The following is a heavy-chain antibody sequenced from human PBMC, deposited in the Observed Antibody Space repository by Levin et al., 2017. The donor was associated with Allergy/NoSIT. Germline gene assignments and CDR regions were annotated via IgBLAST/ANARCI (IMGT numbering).Heavy chain of an antibody. V-gene: IGHV1-46*01. Sequence: GESLKISCKASGYTFTSYYMHWVRQAPGQGLEWMGIINPSGGSTSYAQKFQGRVTMTRDTSTNTVYMELSSLRSEDTAVYYCARFDHSGDAFDIWGQGTMVTVSS. CDR3: ARFDHSGDAFDI. D-gene: IGHD3-10*01. CDR1: GYTFTSYY. J-gene: IGHJ3*02. CDR2: INPSGGST.